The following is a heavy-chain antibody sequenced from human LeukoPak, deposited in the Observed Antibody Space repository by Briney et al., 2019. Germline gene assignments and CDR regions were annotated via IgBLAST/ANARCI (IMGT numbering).Heavy chain of an antibody. CDR2: ISGSGGST. CDR1: GFTFSSYA. V-gene: IGHV3-23*01. Sequence: PGGSLRLSCAASGFTFSSYAMSWVRQAPGKGLEWVSAISGSGGSTCYAASVKGRYTISRDNSKNTLYLQMNSLRAEDTAVYYCAKGGYGDYGDYWGQGTLVTVSS. D-gene: IGHD4-17*01. CDR3: AKGGYGDYGDY. J-gene: IGHJ4*02.